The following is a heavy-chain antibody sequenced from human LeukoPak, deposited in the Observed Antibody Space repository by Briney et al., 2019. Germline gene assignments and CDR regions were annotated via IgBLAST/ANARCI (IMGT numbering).Heavy chain of an antibody. Sequence: PGGSLRLSCAASGFTFSSYWMSWVRQAPGKGLEWVANIKQDGSEKYYVDSVKGQFTISRDNAKNSLYLQMNSLRAEDTAVYYCARFKSTGKYYFDYWGQGTLVTVSS. V-gene: IGHV3-7*01. CDR2: IKQDGSEK. CDR3: ARFKSTGKYYFDY. D-gene: IGHD2-8*02. CDR1: GFTFSSYW. J-gene: IGHJ4*02.